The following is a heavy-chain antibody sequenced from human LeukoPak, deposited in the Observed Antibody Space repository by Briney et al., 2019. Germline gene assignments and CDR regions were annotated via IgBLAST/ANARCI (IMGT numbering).Heavy chain of an antibody. CDR2: INPGGRST. Sequence: ASVTVSCTPSGYTFTNYYIHWVRHAPGQGLEWMGLINPGGRSTSYAQTFQGRVTMTRDTSTSTVYMELSSLRSEDTAVYYCAREIGPIQLHLWGSAFDYWGQGTLVTVSS. D-gene: IGHD5-24*01. V-gene: IGHV1-46*01. J-gene: IGHJ4*02. CDR1: GYTFTNYY. CDR3: AREIGPIQLHLWGSAFDY.